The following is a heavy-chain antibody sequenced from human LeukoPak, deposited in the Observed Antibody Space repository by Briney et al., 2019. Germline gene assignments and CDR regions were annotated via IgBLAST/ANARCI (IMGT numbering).Heavy chain of an antibody. J-gene: IGHJ4*02. CDR1: GGSISSDY. D-gene: IGHD3-16*01. CDR2: IYSSEIT. Sequence: ASETLSLTCTVSGGSISSDYWSWIRQPAGEGLECIGRIYSSEITNYNPSLKSRVTMSIDTSKNQISLNLPSVTAADTAVYYCARAPTREGGVALFDYWGQGTLVTVSS. CDR3: ARAPTREGGVALFDY. V-gene: IGHV4-4*07.